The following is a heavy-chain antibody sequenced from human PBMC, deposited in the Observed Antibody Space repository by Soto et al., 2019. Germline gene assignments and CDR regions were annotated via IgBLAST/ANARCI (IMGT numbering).Heavy chain of an antibody. D-gene: IGHD2-15*01. CDR1: VFTFSSYA. CDR3: AKTPRVEISGQYGPHEY. Sequence: QPRGSLRLSCASSVFTFSSYAMSCVRHSPGKWLEWVSAISGSGGSTYYADSVKGRFTISRDNSKNTLYLQMNSLRAEDTAVYYCAKTPRVEISGQYGPHEYWGQGTLVNVSS. V-gene: IGHV3-23*01. CDR2: ISGSGGST. J-gene: IGHJ4*02.